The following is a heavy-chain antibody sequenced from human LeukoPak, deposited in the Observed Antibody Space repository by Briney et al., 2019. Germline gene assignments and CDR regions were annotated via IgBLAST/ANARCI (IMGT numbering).Heavy chain of an antibody. J-gene: IGHJ6*02. CDR2: ISGSGGST. V-gene: IGHV3-23*01. Sequence: GGSLRLSCAASGFTFSSYAMSWVRQAPGKGLEWVSAISGSGGSTYYADSVKGRFTISRDNSKNTLYLQMNSLRAADTAVYYCAKDKGSIIVVVPAAIGGMDVWGQGTTVTVSS. D-gene: IGHD2-2*01. CDR3: AKDKGSIIVVVPAAIGGMDV. CDR1: GFTFSSYA.